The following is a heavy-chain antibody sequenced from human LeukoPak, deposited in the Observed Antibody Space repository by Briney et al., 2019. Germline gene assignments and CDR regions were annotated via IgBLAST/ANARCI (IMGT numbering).Heavy chain of an antibody. Sequence: SETLSLTCTVSSGSISSTSYYWGWIRQPPGMGLEWIGSMYYSGSTYYNPSLKSRVTISVDTSKSQFSLKLSSVTPEDTAVYYCARDTSYDQGLDYWGQGTLVTVSS. CDR3: ARDTSYDQGLDY. V-gene: IGHV4-39*07. J-gene: IGHJ4*02. CDR1: SGSISSTSYY. CDR2: MYYSGST. D-gene: IGHD3-3*01.